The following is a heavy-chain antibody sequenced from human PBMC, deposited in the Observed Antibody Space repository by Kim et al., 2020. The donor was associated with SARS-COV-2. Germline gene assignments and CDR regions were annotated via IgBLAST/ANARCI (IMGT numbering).Heavy chain of an antibody. Sequence: GGSLRLSCAASGFTFSSYAMSWVRQAPGKGPEWVALVSGSGGNTYHADSVKGRFAISRDNSKKTLYLEMNSLRAEDTALYYCEKGESNNCSFFDYLCQGTLVTVSS. CDR2: VSGSGGNT. CDR3: EKGESNNCSFFDY. D-gene: IGHD1-1*01. V-gene: IGHV3-23*01. CDR1: GFTFSSYA. J-gene: IGHJ4*02.